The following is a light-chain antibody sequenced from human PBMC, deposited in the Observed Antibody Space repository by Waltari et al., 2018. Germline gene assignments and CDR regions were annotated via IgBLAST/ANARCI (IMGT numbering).Light chain of an antibody. Sequence: DIQMTQSPSPLSASIGDRVPITCRASQSLSNWLAWYQQKPGKAPKLLIYGASSLESGVPSRFSGSGSGTEFTLTISSLQPDDFATYYCQQYNTYSRTFGQGTTVEVK. CDR1: QSLSNW. CDR3: QQYNTYSRT. V-gene: IGKV1-5*01. CDR2: GAS. J-gene: IGKJ1*01.